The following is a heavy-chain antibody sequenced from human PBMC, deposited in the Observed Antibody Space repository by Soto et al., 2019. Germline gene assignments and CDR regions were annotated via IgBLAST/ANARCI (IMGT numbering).Heavy chain of an antibody. J-gene: IGHJ3*01. CDR1: GGNFRSES. CDR3: SRRHEFGGNSDAYDV. CDR2: IIPVFGTS. V-gene: IGHV1-69*12. D-gene: IGHD2-21*02. Sequence: QVHLVQSGAEVKKPGSSVKVSCKASGGNFRSESINWVRQAPGQGPPWMGGIIPVFGTSDYAQKFQVRLTITADESTTAASMELSSLRSQDTAVYYCSRRHEFGGNSDAYDVWGQGTTVIVSS.